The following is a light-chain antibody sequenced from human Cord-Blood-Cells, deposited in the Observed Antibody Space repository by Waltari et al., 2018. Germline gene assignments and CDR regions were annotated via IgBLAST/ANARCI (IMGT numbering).Light chain of an antibody. CDR2: WAS. J-gene: IGKJ1*01. V-gene: IGKV4-1*01. CDR1: QSFLYSSNNKNY. Sequence: DIVMTQSPDSLAVSLGGRPPFNGNSTQSFLYSSNNKNYLAWYQQKPGQPPKLLIYWASTRESGVPDRFSGSGSGTDFTLTISSLQAEDVAVYYCQQYYSTPTFGQGTKVEIK. CDR3: QQYYSTPT.